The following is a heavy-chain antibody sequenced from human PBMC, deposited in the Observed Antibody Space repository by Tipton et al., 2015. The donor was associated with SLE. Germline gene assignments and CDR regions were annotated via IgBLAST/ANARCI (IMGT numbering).Heavy chain of an antibody. J-gene: IGHJ4*02. V-gene: IGHV4-34*01. Sequence: LRLSCAASGFTFSSYAMSWIRQPPGKGLEWIGEINHSGSTNYNPSLKSRVTISVDTSKNQFSLKLSSVTAADTAVYYCARGGNLDYGDYHGTFDYWGQGTLVTVSS. CDR1: GFTFSSYA. CDR3: ARGGNLDYGDYHGTFDY. D-gene: IGHD4-17*01. CDR2: INHSGST.